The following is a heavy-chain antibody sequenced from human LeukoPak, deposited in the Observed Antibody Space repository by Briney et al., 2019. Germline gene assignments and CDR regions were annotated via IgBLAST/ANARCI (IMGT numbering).Heavy chain of an antibody. CDR3: ARVGFDYCIYNYYYYYYMDV. V-gene: IGHV4-38-2*02. CDR2: IYHSGST. Sequence: PSETLSLTCTVSGYSISSGYYWGWSRQPPGKGLEWIGSIYHSGSTYYNPSLKSRVTISVDTSKNQFSLKLSSVTAADTAVYYCARVGFDYCIYNYYYYYYMDVWGKGTTVTVSS. CDR1: GYSISSGYY. D-gene: IGHD3-16*01. J-gene: IGHJ6*03.